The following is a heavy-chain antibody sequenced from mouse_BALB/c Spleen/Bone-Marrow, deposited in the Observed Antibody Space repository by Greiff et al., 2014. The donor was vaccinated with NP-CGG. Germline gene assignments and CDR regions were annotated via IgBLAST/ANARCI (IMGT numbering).Heavy chain of an antibody. J-gene: IGHJ4*01. V-gene: IGHV5-17*02. Sequence: EVQGVESGGGLVQPGGSRKVSCAASGFTSSSFGMHWVRQAPEKGLEWVAYISSGSSTIYYADTVKGRFTISRDNPKNTLFLQMTSLRSEDTAMYYCARSTMITTGYYYAMDYWGQGTSVTVSS. CDR1: GFTSSSFG. CDR3: ARSTMITTGYYYAMDY. CDR2: ISSGSSTI. D-gene: IGHD2-4*01.